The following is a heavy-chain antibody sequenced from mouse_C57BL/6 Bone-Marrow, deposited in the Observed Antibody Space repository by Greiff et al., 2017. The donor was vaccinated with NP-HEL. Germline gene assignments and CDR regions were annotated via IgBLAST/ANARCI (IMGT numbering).Heavy chain of an antibody. CDR3: ARDYDNYCWYAMDY. CDR2: IDPSDSYT. V-gene: IGHV1-69*01. CDR1: GYTFTSYW. J-gene: IGHJ4*01. D-gene: IGHD2-1*01. Sequence: QVQLQQPGAELVMPGASVKLSCKASGYTFTSYWMHWVKQRPGQGLEWIGEIDPSDSYTNYNQKFKGKSTLTVDKSSSTAYMQLSSLTSEDSAVYYCARDYDNYCWYAMDYWGQGTSVTVSS.